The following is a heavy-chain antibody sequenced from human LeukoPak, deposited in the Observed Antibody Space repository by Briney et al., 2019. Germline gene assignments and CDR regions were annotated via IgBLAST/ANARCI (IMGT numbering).Heavy chain of an antibody. CDR2: INPKSGGT. V-gene: IGHV1-2*02. CDR3: ASGMGAHYDISGYPGDPFDI. D-gene: IGHD3-22*01. CDR1: GYTFIDYY. Sequence: ASVKVSCKASGYTFIDYYMHWVRQAPGQGLEWMGWINPKSGGTNYAQKFQGRVTMTRDTSISTAYMELRRLRSDDSAIYYCASGMGAHYDISGYPGDPFDIWGQGTMVTVSS. J-gene: IGHJ3*02.